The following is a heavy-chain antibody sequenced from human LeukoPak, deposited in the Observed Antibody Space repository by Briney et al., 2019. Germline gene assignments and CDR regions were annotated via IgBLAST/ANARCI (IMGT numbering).Heavy chain of an antibody. V-gene: IGHV4-30-4*01. Sequence: SETLSLTCTVSGGSISSGDYYWSWIRQPPGKGLEWIGYIYYSGTTYYNPPLKSRVTISVDTSKNHFSLKLSSVTAADTAVYYCARELLQGETDYWGQGTLVTVSS. D-gene: IGHD2/OR15-2a*01. CDR3: ARELLQGETDY. CDR1: GGSISSGDYY. CDR2: IYYSGTT. J-gene: IGHJ4*02.